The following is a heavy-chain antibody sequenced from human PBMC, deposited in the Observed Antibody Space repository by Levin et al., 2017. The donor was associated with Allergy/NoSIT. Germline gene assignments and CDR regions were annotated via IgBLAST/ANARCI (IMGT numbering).Heavy chain of an antibody. CDR2: INYSGST. CDR1: GGSIGTHY. D-gene: IGHD6-13*01. V-gene: IGHV4-59*08. J-gene: IGHJ4*02. CDR3: ARRSPAAAGALDC. Sequence: KTSETLSLTCTVSGGSIGTHYWSWIRQPPGEGLEWLGYINYSGSTNYNPSLKSRVTISVDTSKNQFSLKLSSVTAADTAVYFCARRSPAAAGALDCWGQGTLVTVSS.